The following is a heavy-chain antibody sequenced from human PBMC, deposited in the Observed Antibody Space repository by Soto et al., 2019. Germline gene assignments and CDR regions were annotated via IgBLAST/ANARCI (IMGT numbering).Heavy chain of an antibody. CDR2: IYYSGNT. Sequence: TSETLSLTCAVYGGSFSGYYWTWIRQPPGTGLEWIRYIYYSGNTYYNPSLKSRVTISVDTSKNQFSLKLTSVTAADTAVYYCARSVFPWGQGTLVTVSS. V-gene: IGHV4-59*06. CDR1: GGSFSGYY. CDR3: ARSVFP. J-gene: IGHJ5*02.